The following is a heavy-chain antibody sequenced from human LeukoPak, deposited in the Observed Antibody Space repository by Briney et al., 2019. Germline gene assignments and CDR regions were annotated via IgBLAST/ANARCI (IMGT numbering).Heavy chain of an antibody. Sequence: SETLSLTCSVSGDSISSGVYYWNWIRQSPGKGLEWIGCIYHSGSTYYTPSLKSRVTISVDTSKDQFSLKLSSVTAADTAVYYCARDRYDQRIFDYWGQGTLVTVSS. CDR3: ARDRYDQRIFDY. D-gene: IGHD3-3*01. J-gene: IGHJ4*02. CDR2: IYHSGST. CDR1: GDSISSGVYY. V-gene: IGHV4-30-4*01.